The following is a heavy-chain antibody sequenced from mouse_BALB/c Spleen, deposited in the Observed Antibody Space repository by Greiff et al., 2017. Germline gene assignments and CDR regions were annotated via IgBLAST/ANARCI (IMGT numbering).Heavy chain of an antibody. CDR3: ARGEGYYYGSSFYAMDY. V-gene: IGHV4-1*02. J-gene: IGHJ4*01. CDR2: INPDSSTI. D-gene: IGHD1-1*01. CDR1: GFDFSRYW. Sequence: EVKLQESGGGLVQPGGSLKLSCAASGFDFSRYWMSWVRQAPGKGLEWIGEINPDSSTINYTPSLKDKFIISRDNAKNTLYLQMSKVRSEDTALYYCARGEGYYYGSSFYAMDYWGQGTSVTVSS.